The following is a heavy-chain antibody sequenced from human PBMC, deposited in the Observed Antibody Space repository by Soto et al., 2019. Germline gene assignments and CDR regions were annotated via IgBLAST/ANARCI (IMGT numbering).Heavy chain of an antibody. CDR2: IISVFGTA. V-gene: IGHV1-69*06. Sequence: QVQLVQSGAEVKKPGSSVKVSCKASGGTFSSYAISWVRQAPGQGLEWMGGIISVFGTAHYAQTFQGRVTITADKSTSTAYMALSSLRSEDTAVYYCARGALRYFDWYDYWGQGTLVTVSS. D-gene: IGHD3-9*01. CDR3: ARGALRYFDWYDY. CDR1: GGTFSSYA. J-gene: IGHJ4*02.